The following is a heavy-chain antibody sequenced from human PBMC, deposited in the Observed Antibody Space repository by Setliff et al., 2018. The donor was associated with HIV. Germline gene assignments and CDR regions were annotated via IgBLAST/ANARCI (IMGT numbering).Heavy chain of an antibody. CDR3: RGVGSKYYSNYTDV. CDR2: IKSKHDGGTI. D-gene: IGHD1-26*01. Sequence: GGSLRLSCVASGLTFSEAWMSWVRQAPGKGLEWVGRIKSKHDGGTIDYAVPVKGRFTISKDDSKDTLYLQMNNLKIEDSAVYYCRGVGSKYYSNYTDVWGTGTTVTVSS. J-gene: IGHJ6*03. V-gene: IGHV3-15*01. CDR1: GLTFSEAW.